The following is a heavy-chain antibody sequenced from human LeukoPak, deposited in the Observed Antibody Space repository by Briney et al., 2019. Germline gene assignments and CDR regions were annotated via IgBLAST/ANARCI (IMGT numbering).Heavy chain of an antibody. CDR2: ISYDGSNK. CDR3: ARGSRGSCSRTYCYPFDY. D-gene: IGHD2-2*01. CDR1: GFTFSSYG. V-gene: IGHV3-30*03. Sequence: GESLKISCAASGFTFSSYGMHWVRQAPGKGLEWVAVISYDGSNKYYADSVKGRFTISRDNSKNTLYLQMNRLRAEDTAVYYCARGSRGSCSRTYCYPFDYWGQGTLVTVSS. J-gene: IGHJ4*02.